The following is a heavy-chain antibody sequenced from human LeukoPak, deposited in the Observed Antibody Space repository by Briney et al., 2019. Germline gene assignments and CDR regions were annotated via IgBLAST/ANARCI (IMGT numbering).Heavy chain of an antibody. CDR2: ISGSGGST. CDR3: AKAKHGYGSGSYSKVTFDY. Sequence: GSLRLSCAASGFTFSSYAMSWVRQAPGKGLEWVSAISGSGGSTYYADSVKGRFTISRDNSKNTLYLQMNSLRAEDTAVYYCAKAKHGYGSGSYSKVTFDYWGQGTLVTVSS. J-gene: IGHJ4*02. D-gene: IGHD3-10*01. V-gene: IGHV3-23*01. CDR1: GFTFSSYA.